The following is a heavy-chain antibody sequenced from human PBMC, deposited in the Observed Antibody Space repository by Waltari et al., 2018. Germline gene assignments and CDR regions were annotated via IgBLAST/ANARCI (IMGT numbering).Heavy chain of an antibody. J-gene: IGHJ5*02. V-gene: IGHV4-59*01. D-gene: IGHD2-8*01. CDR2: IYYSGST. CDR1: GGSISSYY. Sequence: QVQLQESGPGLVKPSETLSLTCTVSGGSISSYYWSWIRQPPGKGLEWIGYIYYSGSTNYNPARRSRVTIAGDTSKNQFSLKLSSVTAADTAVDYGARVGGVLMVFAPTGGWFDPWGQGTLVTVSS. CDR3: ARVGGVLMVFAPTGGWFDP.